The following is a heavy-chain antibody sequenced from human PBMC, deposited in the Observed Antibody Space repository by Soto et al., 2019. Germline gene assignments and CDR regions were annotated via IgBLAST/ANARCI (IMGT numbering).Heavy chain of an antibody. CDR3: ASISCSGGSCYTGRFDY. Sequence: SVKVSCKASGGTFSSYAISWVRQAPGQGLEWMGGIIPIFGTANYAQKFQGRVTITADESTSTAYMELSSLRSEDTAVYYCASISCSGGSCYTGRFDYWGQGTLVTVSS. CDR1: GGTFSSYA. J-gene: IGHJ4*02. CDR2: IIPIFGTA. D-gene: IGHD2-15*01. V-gene: IGHV1-69*13.